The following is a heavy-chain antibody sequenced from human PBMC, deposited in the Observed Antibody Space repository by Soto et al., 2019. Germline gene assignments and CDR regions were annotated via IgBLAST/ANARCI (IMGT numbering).Heavy chain of an antibody. J-gene: IGHJ6*02. D-gene: IGHD3-22*01. CDR2: ISDSSSYI. Sequence: EVQLVESGGGLVKPGGSLRLSCAASGFTFSTYSMNWFRQAPGKGLEWVSSISDSSSYIYYADSVKGRFTISRDNAKNSLYLQLNRLRAEDTAVYYCARYDSSGYYWPSYYYGMAVWGQGTTVTVSS. V-gene: IGHV3-21*01. CDR3: ARYDSSGYYWPSYYYGMAV. CDR1: GFTFSTYS.